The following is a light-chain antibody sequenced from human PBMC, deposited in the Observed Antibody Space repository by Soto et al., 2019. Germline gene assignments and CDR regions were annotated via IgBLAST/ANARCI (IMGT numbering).Light chain of an antibody. J-gene: IGKJ1*01. CDR1: QSVSNNY. V-gene: IGKV3-20*01. CDR2: GAS. Sequence: EIVLTHSPCTLSLSPGGRANLSCRASQSVSNNYLAWYKQKPGQAPRLLIYGASNRATGIPDRLSGSGSGTEFTLTISRMEPEDFAVYYCQQYGSSGTFGQGTKVDIK. CDR3: QQYGSSGT.